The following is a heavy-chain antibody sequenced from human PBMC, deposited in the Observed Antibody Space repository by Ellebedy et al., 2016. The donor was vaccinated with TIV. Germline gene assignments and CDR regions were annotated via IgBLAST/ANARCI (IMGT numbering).Heavy chain of an antibody. CDR3: SRDPVRAVVPDT. J-gene: IGHJ5*02. CDR2: ISGDGYST. CDR1: GFTFDDYA. V-gene: IGHV3-43*02. Sequence: GGSLRLSCAASGFTFDDYAMHWVRQAPGKGLEWVSLISGDGYSTYYKDSVRGRFTISRDNGKSSLFLQMSSLRVEDTGVYYCSRDPVRAVVPDTWGRGTLVTVSS. D-gene: IGHD4-23*01.